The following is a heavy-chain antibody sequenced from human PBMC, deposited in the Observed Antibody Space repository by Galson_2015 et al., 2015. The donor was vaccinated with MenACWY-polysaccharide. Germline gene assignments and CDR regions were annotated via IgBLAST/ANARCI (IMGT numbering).Heavy chain of an antibody. CDR3: AKGAAHYGSGNYYDY. Sequence: SLRLSCAASGFTFSSYGMGWVRQAPGKGLEWVAGISPDTGDTYYADSVRGRFTISRDNSKNTLYLQMDSLRAEDTALYYCAKGAAHYGSGNYYDYWGQGTQVTVSS. D-gene: IGHD3-10*01. CDR1: GFTFSSYG. V-gene: IGHV3-23*01. J-gene: IGHJ4*02. CDR2: ISPDTGDT.